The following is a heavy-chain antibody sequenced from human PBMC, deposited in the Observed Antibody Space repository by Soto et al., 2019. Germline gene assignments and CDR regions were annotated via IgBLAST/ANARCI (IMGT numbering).Heavy chain of an antibody. V-gene: IGHV4-59*01. Sequence: QVQLQESGPGLVKPSETLSLTCTVSGGSIRSYYWSWIRQPPGKGLEWIGYIYYSGSTNYNPSLKSRVTISVDTSKNQFSLKLSSVTAADTAVYYCARDRGQYDFWSGYPQNYYYYYGMDVWGQGTTVTGSS. CDR2: IYYSGST. D-gene: IGHD3-3*01. CDR3: ARDRGQYDFWSGYPQNYYYYYGMDV. CDR1: GGSIRSYY. J-gene: IGHJ6*02.